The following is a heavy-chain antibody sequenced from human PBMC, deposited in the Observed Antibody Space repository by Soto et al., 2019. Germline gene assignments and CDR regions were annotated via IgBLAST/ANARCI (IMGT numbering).Heavy chain of an antibody. Sequence: SGPTLVNPTQTLTLTCTFSGFSLSTSGVGVGWIPQPPGKPLEWLALIYWNADKRYSPSLKSRLTICKDTSKNQVVLTMTNMVPVDTATYYCAHRPRALTTVNTHDWFDPWGKGTRVTVSS. D-gene: IGHD4-4*01. CDR2: IYWNADK. CDR1: GFSLSTSGVG. J-gene: IGHJ5*02. V-gene: IGHV2-5*01. CDR3: AHRPRALTTVNTHDWFDP.